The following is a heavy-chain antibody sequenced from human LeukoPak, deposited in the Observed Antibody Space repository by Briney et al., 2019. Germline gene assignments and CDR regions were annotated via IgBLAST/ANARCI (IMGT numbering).Heavy chain of an antibody. Sequence: SETLSLTCTVSGYSISSGYYWGWIRQPPGKGLEWIGSTFHSGNTYYNPSLKSRVTISVDTSKNQFSLKLSSVTAADTAVYYCARDRGHYSGSYDYWGQGTLVTVSS. V-gene: IGHV4-38-2*02. CDR3: ARDRGHYSGSYDY. J-gene: IGHJ4*02. CDR2: TFHSGNT. D-gene: IGHD1-26*01. CDR1: GYSISSGYY.